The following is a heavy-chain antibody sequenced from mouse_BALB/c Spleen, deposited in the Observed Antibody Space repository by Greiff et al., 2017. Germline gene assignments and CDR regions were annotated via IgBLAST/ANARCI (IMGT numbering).Heavy chain of an antibody. CDR2: ISYSGST. Sequence: VQLKESGPSLVKPSQTLSLTCSVTGDSITSGYWNWIRKFPGNKLEYMGYISYSGSTYYNPSLKSRISITRDTSKNQYYLQLNSVTTEDTATYYCARSHPSMVTTFFDYWGQGTTLTVSS. J-gene: IGHJ2*01. CDR1: GDSITSGY. V-gene: IGHV3-8*02. CDR3: ARSHPSMVTTFFDY. D-gene: IGHD2-10*02.